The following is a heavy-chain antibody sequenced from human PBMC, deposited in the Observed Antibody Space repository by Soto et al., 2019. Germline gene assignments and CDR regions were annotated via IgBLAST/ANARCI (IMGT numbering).Heavy chain of an antibody. CDR2: TYYKSQWYY. J-gene: IGHJ4*02. D-gene: IGHD1-1*01. CDR1: GDSVSSHNAS. Sequence: SQTLSLTCVISGDSVSSHNASWNWVRQSPSRGLEWLGRTYYKSQWYYDYADFVKSRITISPDTSKNQFSLPLSTVTPEDSAVYFCTRDVVVWYNRIDKXXXXWGQGTLVTVSS. CDR3: TRDVVVWYNRIDKXXXX. V-gene: IGHV6-1*01.